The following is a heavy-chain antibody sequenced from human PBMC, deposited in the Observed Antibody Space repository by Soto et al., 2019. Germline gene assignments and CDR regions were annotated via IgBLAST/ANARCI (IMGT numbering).Heavy chain of an antibody. D-gene: IGHD3-22*01. CDR1: GGTFSSYA. V-gene: IGHV1-69*13. CDR3: ASPNAYYDSSGYFPGRYYYGMDV. CDR2: IIPIFGTA. J-gene: IGHJ6*02. Sequence: SVKVSCKASGGTFSSYAISWVRQAPGQGLEWMGGIIPIFGTANYAQKFQGRVTITADESTSTAYMELSSLRSEDTAVYYCASPNAYYDSSGYFPGRYYYGMDVWGQGTTVTVSS.